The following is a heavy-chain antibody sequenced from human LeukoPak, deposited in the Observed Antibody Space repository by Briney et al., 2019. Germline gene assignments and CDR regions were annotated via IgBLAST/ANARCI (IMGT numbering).Heavy chain of an antibody. V-gene: IGHV4-34*01. CDR3: ARRTGVLRFSSLAS. CDR1: GGSFSGYY. Sequence: SETLSLTCAVYGGSFSGYYWSWIRQPPGKGLEWIGEINHSGSTNYNPSLKSQVTISVDTSKNQFSLKLSSVTAADTAVYYCARRTGVLRFSSLASWGQGTLVTVSS. CDR2: INHSGST. J-gene: IGHJ4*02. D-gene: IGHD3-3*01.